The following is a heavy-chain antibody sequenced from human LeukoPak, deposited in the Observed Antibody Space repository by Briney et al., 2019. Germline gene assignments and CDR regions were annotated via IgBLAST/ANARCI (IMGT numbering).Heavy chain of an antibody. V-gene: IGHV3-48*04. Sequence: PGGSLRLSCSASGFTFSYYSLNWVRQAPGKGLEWLSYISTSGNTIYYAGSVKGRFTISRDNAKNSLFLQMNSLRAEDTAVYYCARDMITFGGVIVNAIDYWGQGTLVTVSS. CDR3: ARDMITFGGVIVNAIDY. J-gene: IGHJ4*02. CDR1: GFTFSYYS. D-gene: IGHD3-16*02. CDR2: ISTSGNTI.